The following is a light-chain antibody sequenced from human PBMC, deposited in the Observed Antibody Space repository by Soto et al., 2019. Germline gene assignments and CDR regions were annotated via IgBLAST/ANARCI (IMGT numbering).Light chain of an antibody. CDR2: DAS. V-gene: IGKV3D-20*01. CDR1: QSLSSTY. J-gene: IGKJ2*01. CDR3: QQYRSLPYT. Sequence: EIVLTQSPATLSLSPGEGATLSCGASQSLSSTYLAWYQQKPGLAPRLLIYDASSRATGIPDRFSGSASGTDFTLTISRLEPEDFAVYYCQQYRSLPYTFGQGTKLEIK.